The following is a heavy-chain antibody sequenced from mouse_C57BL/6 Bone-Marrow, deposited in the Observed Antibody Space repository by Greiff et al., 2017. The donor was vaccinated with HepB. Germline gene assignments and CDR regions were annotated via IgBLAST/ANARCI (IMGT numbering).Heavy chain of an antibody. V-gene: IGHV5-4*01. D-gene: IGHD1-1*01. CDR1: GFTFSSYA. CDR3: ARDGRITTVVAEAY. CDR2: ISDGGSYT. J-gene: IGHJ3*01. Sequence: EVQGVESGGGLVKPGGSLKLSCAASGFTFSSYAMSWVRQTPEKRLEWVATISDGGSYTYYPDNVKGRFTISRDNAKNNLYLQMSHLKSEDTAMYYCARDGRITTVVAEAYWGQGTLVTVSA.